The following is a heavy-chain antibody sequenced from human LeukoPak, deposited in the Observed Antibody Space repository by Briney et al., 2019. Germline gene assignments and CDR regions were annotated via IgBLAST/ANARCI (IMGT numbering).Heavy chain of an antibody. V-gene: IGHV3-33*01. CDR1: GFTFSKYG. CDR3: ARAGIGNAIDY. Sequence: GGSLRLSCAASGFTFSKYGINWVRQAPGKGLEWVAIIWYDGGNKYFAESVMGRFTISKDNSKNTVYLQMNSLRIDDTAVYRCARAGIGNAIDYWGQGTQVTVSA. J-gene: IGHJ4*02. CDR2: IWYDGGNK. D-gene: IGHD2-2*01.